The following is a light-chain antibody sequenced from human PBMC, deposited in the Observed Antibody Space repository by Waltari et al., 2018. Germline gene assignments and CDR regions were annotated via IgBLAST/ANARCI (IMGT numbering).Light chain of an antibody. J-gene: IGLJ2*01. V-gene: IGLV2-23*02. CDR1: SSDVGANNF. CDR3: CSYTSIGPVL. Sequence: QSALTQPASVSGSPGQSIAISRIGTSSDVGANNFLSWYQQHPGRAPKLTILELTTRPSAVSPRFSASKSGNTASPTISGLQAEEEADYSCCSYTSIGPVLIGGGTKVTVL. CDR2: ELT.